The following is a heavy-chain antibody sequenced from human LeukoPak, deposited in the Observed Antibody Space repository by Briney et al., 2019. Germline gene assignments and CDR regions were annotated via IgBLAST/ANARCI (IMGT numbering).Heavy chain of an antibody. V-gene: IGHV1-18*01. D-gene: IGHD5-24*01. CDR1: GYSFILYG. Sequence: ASVKVSCTTSGYSFILYGISWVRQAPGQGLEWMGWISAYNGNTNYAQKLQGRVTMTTDTSTSTAYMELRSLRSDDTAVYYCARAKMATLNWFDPWGQGTLVTVSS. J-gene: IGHJ5*02. CDR2: ISAYNGNT. CDR3: ARAKMATLNWFDP.